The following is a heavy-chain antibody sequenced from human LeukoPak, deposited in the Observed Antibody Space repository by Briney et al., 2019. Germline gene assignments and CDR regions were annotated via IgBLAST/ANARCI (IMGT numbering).Heavy chain of an antibody. D-gene: IGHD2-2*01. Sequence: AGGSLRLSCAASGFTFSSYSMNWVRQAPGKGLEWVSYITTGGNRINYADSVKGRFTISRDNAKNSLYLQMNSLGDEDTAVYYCARDYQFAFDIWGQGTMVTVSS. CDR1: GFTFSSYS. CDR3: ARDYQFAFDI. V-gene: IGHV3-48*02. CDR2: ITTGGNRI. J-gene: IGHJ3*02.